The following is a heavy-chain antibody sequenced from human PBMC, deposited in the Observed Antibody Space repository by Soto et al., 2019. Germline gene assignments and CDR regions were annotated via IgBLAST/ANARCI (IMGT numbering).Heavy chain of an antibody. Sequence: QVQLQQWGAGLLKPSETLSLTCAVYGGSFSGYYWTWIRQPPGTGREWSGEINHSGSTNYNPSLKSRVTISVDTSKNQFSLKLTSVTAADTAVYYCARDKITGLFDYWGQGTLVTGSS. CDR2: INHSGST. CDR1: GGSFSGYY. J-gene: IGHJ4*02. V-gene: IGHV4-34*01. CDR3: ARDKITGLFDY. D-gene: IGHD2-8*02.